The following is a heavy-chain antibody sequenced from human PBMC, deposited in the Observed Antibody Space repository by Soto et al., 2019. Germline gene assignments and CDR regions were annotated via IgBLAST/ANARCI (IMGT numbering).Heavy chain of an antibody. CDR3: ARGRSRDFWSGYYPGNWFDP. CDR2: ISSSDNII. CDR1: GFIFSDYY. V-gene: IGHV3-11*04. J-gene: IGHJ5*02. Sequence: GGSLRLSCAASGFIFSDYYMSWIRQAPGKGLEWISYISSSDNIIYYADSVKGRFTISRDNAKNSLYLQMNSLRAEDTAVYYCARGRSRDFWSGYYPGNWFDPWGQGTLVTVSS. D-gene: IGHD3-3*01.